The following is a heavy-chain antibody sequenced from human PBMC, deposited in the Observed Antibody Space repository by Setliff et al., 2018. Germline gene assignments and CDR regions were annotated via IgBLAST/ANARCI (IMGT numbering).Heavy chain of an antibody. CDR2: IYYNGDT. V-gene: IGHV4-31*03. D-gene: IGHD6-19*01. Sequence: SETLSLTCTVSGGSISSGVYYWAWIRQPPVKGLEWIGYIYYNGDTYYNPYLKSRVAISLDTSKNHFSLELSSVRAADTALYYCARSRTIAVKGGVFAVWGRGTLVTVSS. J-gene: IGHJ2*01. CDR3: ARSRTIAVKGGVFAV. CDR1: GGSISSGVYY.